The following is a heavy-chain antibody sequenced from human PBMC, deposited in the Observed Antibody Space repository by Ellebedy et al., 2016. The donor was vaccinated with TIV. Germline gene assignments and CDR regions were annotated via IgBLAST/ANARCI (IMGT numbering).Heavy chain of an antibody. Sequence: GESLKISCAASGFTFDTYGMNWVRQAPGKGLEWVSSISSNSARIYYADSVKGRFTVSRDNAKNSLYLQMNSLRAEDRAVYYCARRGYYDRRGFYYWGQGTLVTVSS. J-gene: IGHJ4*02. V-gene: IGHV3-21*01. CDR3: ARRGYYDRRGFYY. CDR1: GFTFDTYG. D-gene: IGHD3-22*01. CDR2: ISSNSARI.